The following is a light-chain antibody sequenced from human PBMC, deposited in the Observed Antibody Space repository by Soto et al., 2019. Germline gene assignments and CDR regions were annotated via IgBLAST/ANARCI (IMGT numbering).Light chain of an antibody. J-gene: IGLJ1*01. CDR1: SSNIGSNT. Sequence: QSVLTQQPSASGTPGQRVTISCSGSSSNIGSNTVNWYQQLPGTAPKLLIYSNKQRPSGVPDRFSGSKSGTSASLAISGLQSEDEADYYCAAWDDSLNGPYVFGTGTKVTVL. V-gene: IGLV1-44*01. CDR3: AAWDDSLNGPYV. CDR2: SNK.